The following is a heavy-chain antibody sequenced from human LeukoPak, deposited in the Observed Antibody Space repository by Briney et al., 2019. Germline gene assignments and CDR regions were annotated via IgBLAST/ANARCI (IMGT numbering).Heavy chain of an antibody. CDR3: ARSSTHTIRTSPQSYYYYMDV. J-gene: IGHJ6*03. Sequence: SETLSLTCAVYGESFSDYSWTWIRQPPGKGLEWIGEFHHRGGTRYNPSLKSRVTISADTSKNQFSLKLSSVTAADTAVYYCARSSTHTIRTSPQSYYYYMDVWGKGTTVTVSS. V-gene: IGHV4-34*01. D-gene: IGHD2-21*01. CDR2: FHHRGGT. CDR1: GESFSDYS.